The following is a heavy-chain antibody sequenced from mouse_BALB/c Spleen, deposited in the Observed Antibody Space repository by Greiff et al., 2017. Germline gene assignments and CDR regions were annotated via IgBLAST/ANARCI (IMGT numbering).Heavy chain of an antibody. D-gene: IGHD2-3*01. Sequence: QVQLQQSGPELVKPGASVKMSCKASGYTFTSYWMHWVKQRPGQGLEWIGYINPSTGYTEYNQKFKDKATLTADKSSSTAYMQLSSLTSEDSAVYYCAREGFYDGYYVLDYWGQGTTLTVSS. CDR2: INPSTGYT. J-gene: IGHJ2*01. CDR3: AREGFYDGYYVLDY. CDR1: GYTFTSYW. V-gene: IGHV1S26*01.